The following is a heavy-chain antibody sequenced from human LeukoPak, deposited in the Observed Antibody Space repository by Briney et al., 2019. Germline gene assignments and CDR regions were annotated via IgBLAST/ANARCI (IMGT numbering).Heavy chain of an antibody. CDR3: ARSPTAHMKAYFDWLPHYYYMDV. V-gene: IGHV1-46*01. D-gene: IGHD3-9*01. CDR1: GYTFTSNY. Sequence: ASVKVSCKSFGYTFTSNYMHWVRQAPGQGPEWMGVISPSGASTTYAQTFQGRVTLTRDMSTSTDYLELSSLRSEDTAVYYCARSPTAHMKAYFDWLPHYYYMDVWGKGTTVTVSS. J-gene: IGHJ6*03. CDR2: ISPSGAST.